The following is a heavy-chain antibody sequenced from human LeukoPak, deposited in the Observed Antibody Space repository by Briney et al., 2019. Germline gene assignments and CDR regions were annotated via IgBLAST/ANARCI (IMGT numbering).Heavy chain of an antibody. Sequence: PSETLSLTCAVSGVAISRGGYAWNWIRQPPGKGLEWIAYIYHSGTTYYNPSLKSRVTISVDTSKNQFSLKLSSVTAADTAVYYCARDLYSHNLDAEYWGQGTLVTVSS. CDR1: GVAISRGGYA. CDR3: ARDLYSHNLDAEY. CDR2: IYHSGTT. V-gene: IGHV4-30-2*01. D-gene: IGHD5-18*01. J-gene: IGHJ4*02.